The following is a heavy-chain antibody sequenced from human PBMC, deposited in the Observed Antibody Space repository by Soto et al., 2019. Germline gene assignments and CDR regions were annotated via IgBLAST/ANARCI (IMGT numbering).Heavy chain of an antibody. CDR2: IKQDGSEK. V-gene: IGHV3-7*05. J-gene: IGHJ4*02. Sequence: PGGSLRLSGAASGFTYIDYAMTWVRQAPGKGLEWVANIKQDGSEKYYVDSVEGRFTISRDNAKNSLYLQMNSLRAEDTAVYYCARDHPRGQAGYFDYWGQGTLVTVSS. CDR1: GFTYIDYA. CDR3: ARDHPRGQAGYFDY. D-gene: IGHD3-10*01.